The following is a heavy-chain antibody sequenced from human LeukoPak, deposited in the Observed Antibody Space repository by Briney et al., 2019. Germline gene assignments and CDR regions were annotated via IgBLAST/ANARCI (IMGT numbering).Heavy chain of an antibody. CDR3: ARGYYDSSGYYYFDY. CDR2: IIPIFGTA. CDR1: GGTFSSYA. V-gene: IGHV1-69*05. D-gene: IGHD3-22*01. Sequence: ASVKVSCKASGGTFSSYAISWVRQAPGQGLEWMGGIIPIFGTANYAQKFQGRVTITTDESTSTAYMELSSLRSEDTAVYYCARGYYDSSGYYYFDYWGQGTLVTVSS. J-gene: IGHJ4*02.